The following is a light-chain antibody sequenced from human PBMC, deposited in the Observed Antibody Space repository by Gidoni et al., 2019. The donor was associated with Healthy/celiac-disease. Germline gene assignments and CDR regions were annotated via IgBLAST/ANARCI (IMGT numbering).Light chain of an antibody. CDR3: QRRSSWPRLT. CDR1: QSVSSY. CDR2: DAS. J-gene: IGKJ4*01. V-gene: IGKV3-11*01. Sequence: EIVLTKYPATLSLSPGERATLSCRASQSVSSYLAWYQQKPGQAPRLLIYDASNRATGIPARFSGSGSGTDFALTISSLEPEDFAVYYCQRRSSWPRLTFGGGTKVEIK.